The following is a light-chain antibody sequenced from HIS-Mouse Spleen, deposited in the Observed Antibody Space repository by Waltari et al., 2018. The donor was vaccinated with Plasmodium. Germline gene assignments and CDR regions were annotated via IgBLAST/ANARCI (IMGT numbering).Light chain of an antibody. CDR2: ADS. CDR3: YATDSSGNHRV. Sequence: SYELTQPPSVSVSPGQTARITCSGVALPKKYAYWYQQKSGQAPVLVIYADSKRPSGIPGGFSGSSSGTMATLTISGAQVEDEADYYCYATDSSGNHRVFGGGTKLTVL. CDR1: ALPKKY. V-gene: IGLV3-10*01. J-gene: IGLJ3*02.